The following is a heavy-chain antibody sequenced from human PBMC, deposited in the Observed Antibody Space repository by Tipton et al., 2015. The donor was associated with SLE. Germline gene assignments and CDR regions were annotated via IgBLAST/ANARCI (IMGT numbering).Heavy chain of an antibody. Sequence: GLVKPSETLSLTCTVSGYSISSGYYWGWIRQPPGKGLEWIGSIYYSGSTNYNPSLKSRVTISLDTSKNQFSLKLNSVTAADTAVYYCARAVEGYYYYFYGMDVWGQGTTVTVSS. J-gene: IGHJ6*02. CDR3: ARAVEGYYYYFYGMDV. D-gene: IGHD6-19*01. CDR2: IYYSGST. V-gene: IGHV4-38-2*02. CDR1: GYSISSGYY.